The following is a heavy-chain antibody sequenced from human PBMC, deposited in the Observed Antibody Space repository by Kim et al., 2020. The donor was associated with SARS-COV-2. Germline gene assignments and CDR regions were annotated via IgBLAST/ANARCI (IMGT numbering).Heavy chain of an antibody. CDR3: ARCSIGYYFDY. CDR2: ISYDGSNK. CDR1: GFTFSSYA. J-gene: IGHJ4*02. D-gene: IGHD3-22*01. Sequence: GGSLRLSCAASGFTFSSYAMHWVRQAPGKGLEWVAVISYDGSNKYYADSVKGRFTISRDNSKNTLYLQMNSLRAEDTAVYYCARCSIGYYFDYWGQGTLVTVSS. V-gene: IGHV3-30-3*01.